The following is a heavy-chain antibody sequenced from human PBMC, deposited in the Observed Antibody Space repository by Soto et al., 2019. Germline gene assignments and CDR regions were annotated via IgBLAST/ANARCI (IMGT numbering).Heavy chain of an antibody. CDR3: ARLDSSSWYKNWFDP. V-gene: IGHV5-10-1*01. D-gene: IGHD6-13*01. J-gene: IGHJ5*02. CDR1: GYSFTSYW. CDR2: IDPGDSYT. Sequence: GESLKISCKGSGYSFTSYWISWVRQMPGKGLEWMGRIDPGDSYTNYSPSFQGHVTISADKSISTAYLQWSSLKASDTAMYYCARLDSSSWYKNWFDPWGQGTLVTVSS.